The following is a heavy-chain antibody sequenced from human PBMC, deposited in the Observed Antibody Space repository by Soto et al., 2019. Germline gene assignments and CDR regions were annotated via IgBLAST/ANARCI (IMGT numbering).Heavy chain of an antibody. CDR1: GGSFSGYY. CDR3: ARGRHYGSGSPRNNYYYYYGMDV. Sequence: SETLSLTCAVYGGSFSGYYWSWIRQPPGKGLEWIGEINNSGSTNYNPSLKSRVTISVDTSKNQFSLKLSSVTAADTAVYYCARGRHYGSGSPRNNYYYYYGMDVWGQGTTVT. V-gene: IGHV4-34*01. D-gene: IGHD3-10*01. J-gene: IGHJ6*02. CDR2: INNSGST.